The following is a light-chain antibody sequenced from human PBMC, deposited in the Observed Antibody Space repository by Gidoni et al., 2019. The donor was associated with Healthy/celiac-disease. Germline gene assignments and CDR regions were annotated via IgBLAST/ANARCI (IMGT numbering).Light chain of an antibody. CDR3: QQYGSPPTWT. Sequence: EIVLPQSPGTLSLSPGERATLSCMASQSVSSSYLAWYQQKPGQAPRLLIYGASSRATSIPDRCIGSGSGTDLTLTISRLEPEDFSVYYCQQYGSPPTWTFGQGTKVEIK. J-gene: IGKJ1*01. CDR2: GAS. V-gene: IGKV3-20*01. CDR1: QSVSSSY.